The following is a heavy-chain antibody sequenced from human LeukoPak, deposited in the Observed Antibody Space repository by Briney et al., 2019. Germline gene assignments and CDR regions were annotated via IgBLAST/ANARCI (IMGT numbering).Heavy chain of an antibody. D-gene: IGHD7-27*01. Sequence: SETLSLTCTVSVDSIRSSHGSCIRRPAGGGLEGFAIIYNRGGTNYNPSLKSRVTISRDTSKNQFYLTLTSVTAADTDVYYCASDLTVPPYNWFDPWGQGTLVTVSS. CDR3: ASDLTVPPYNWFDP. V-gene: IGHV4-4*07. CDR1: VDSIRSSH. J-gene: IGHJ5*02. CDR2: IYNRGGT.